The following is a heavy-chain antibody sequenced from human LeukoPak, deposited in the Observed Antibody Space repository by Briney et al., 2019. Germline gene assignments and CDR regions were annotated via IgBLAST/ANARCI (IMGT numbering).Heavy chain of an antibody. V-gene: IGHV4-59*01. D-gene: IGHD6-19*01. J-gene: IGHJ4*02. CDR3: ARSPGGSGWYYFDY. Sequence: SETLSLTCTVSGGSISSYYWSWIRQPPGKGLEWIGYIYYSGSTNYNPSLKSRVTISVDTSKNQFSLKLSSVTAADTAVYYCARSPGGSGWYYFDYWGQGTLVTVSS. CDR2: IYYSGST. CDR1: GGSISSYY.